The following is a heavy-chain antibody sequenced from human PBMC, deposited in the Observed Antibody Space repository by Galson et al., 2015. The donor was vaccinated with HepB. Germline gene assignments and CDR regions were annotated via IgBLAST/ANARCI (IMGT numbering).Heavy chain of an antibody. CDR3: ARGYCSGGSCYAVYFDY. J-gene: IGHJ4*02. Sequence: SLRLSCAASGFTFSSYGMNWVRQAPGKGLEWVSVIYSGGSTYYADSVKGRFTISRDNSRNTLYLQMNSLRAEDTAVYYCARGYCSGGSCYAVYFDYWGQGTLVTVSS. CDR1: GFTFSSYG. D-gene: IGHD2-15*01. V-gene: IGHV3-53*01. CDR2: IYSGGST.